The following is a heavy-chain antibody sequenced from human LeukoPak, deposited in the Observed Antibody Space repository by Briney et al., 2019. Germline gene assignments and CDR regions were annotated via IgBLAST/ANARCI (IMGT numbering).Heavy chain of an antibody. CDR2: IKSQSYGGTA. D-gene: IGHD6-19*01. CDR3: VTGFGVSSGWQPFDY. V-gene: IGHV3-15*01. J-gene: IGHJ4*02. CDR1: AFTFSSYV. Sequence: PGGSLRLSCAASAFTFSSYVMTWVRQAPGKGLEWVGRIKSQSYGGTADYSAAVTGRFTISREDSTSTLFLQMESLRPEDTAMYYCVTGFGVSSGWQPFDYWGQGTLVTVSS.